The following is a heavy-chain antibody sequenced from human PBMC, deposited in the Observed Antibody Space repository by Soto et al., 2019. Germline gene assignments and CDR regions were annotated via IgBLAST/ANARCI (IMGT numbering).Heavy chain of an antibody. V-gene: IGHV3-21*01. CDR3: ARDIRFGGAPRTYGMDV. CDR2: ISSSSSYI. J-gene: IGHJ6*02. Sequence: PGGSLRLSCAASGFTFSSYSMNWVRQAPGKGLEWVSSISSSSSYIYYADSVKGRFTISRDNAKNSLYLQMNSLRAEDTAVYYCARDIRFGGAPRTYGMDVWGQGTTVTVSS. CDR1: GFTFSSYS. D-gene: IGHD3-16*01.